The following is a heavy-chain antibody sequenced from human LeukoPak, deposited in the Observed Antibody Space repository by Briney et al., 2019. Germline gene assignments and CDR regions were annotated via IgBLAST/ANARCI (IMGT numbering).Heavy chain of an antibody. Sequence: ASVKVSCKASGYTFTSYYMHWVRQAPGQGLEWIGIINPSGGSTSYAQKFQGRVTMTRDTSTSTVYMELSSLRSEDTAVYYCARDLEMATIRPKFLFDYWGQGTLVTVSS. CDR2: INPSGGST. CDR1: GYTFTSYY. J-gene: IGHJ4*02. D-gene: IGHD5-24*01. V-gene: IGHV1-46*01. CDR3: ARDLEMATIRPKFLFDY.